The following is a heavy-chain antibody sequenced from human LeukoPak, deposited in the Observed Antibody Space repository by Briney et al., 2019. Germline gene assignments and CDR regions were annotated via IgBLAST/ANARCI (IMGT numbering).Heavy chain of an antibody. CDR3: ARDVASSGYYWD. J-gene: IGHJ4*02. CDR2: INPSGGST. Sequence: ASVKVSCKASGGTFSSYAISWVRQAPGQGLEWMGIINPSGGSTSYAQKFQGRVTMTRDTSTSTVYMELSSLRSEDTAVYYCARDVASSGYYWDWGQGTLVTVSS. CDR1: GGTFSSYA. D-gene: IGHD3-22*01. V-gene: IGHV1-46*01.